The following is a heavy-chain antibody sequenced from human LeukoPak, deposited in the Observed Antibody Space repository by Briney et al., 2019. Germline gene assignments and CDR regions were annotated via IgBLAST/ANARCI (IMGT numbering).Heavy chain of an antibody. V-gene: IGHV3-30*03. D-gene: IGHD1-14*01. CDR1: GFTFSSYG. CDR3: ARENRKAYYFDY. J-gene: IGHJ4*02. Sequence: AGGSLRLSCAASGFTFSSYGMSWVRQAPGKGLEWVAVISYDGSNKYYADSVKGRFTISRDNSKNTLYLQMNSLRAEDTAVYYCARENRKAYYFDYWGQGTLVTVSS. CDR2: ISYDGSNK.